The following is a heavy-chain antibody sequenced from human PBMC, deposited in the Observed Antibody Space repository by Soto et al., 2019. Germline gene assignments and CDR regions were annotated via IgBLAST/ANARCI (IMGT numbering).Heavy chain of an antibody. D-gene: IGHD1-26*01. Sequence: QLQLQESGPGLVKPSETLSLTCTVSGGSISSSSYYWGWIRQPPGKGLEWIGGIYYSGSTYYNPSLKSRVTISVDTSKNQFSLKLSSVTAADTAVYYCARHREVPYYFDYWGQGTLVTVSS. CDR3: ARHREVPYYFDY. J-gene: IGHJ4*02. V-gene: IGHV4-39*01. CDR2: IYYSGST. CDR1: GGSISSSSYY.